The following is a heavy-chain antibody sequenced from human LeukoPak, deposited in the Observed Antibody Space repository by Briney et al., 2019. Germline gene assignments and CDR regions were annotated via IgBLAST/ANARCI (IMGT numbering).Heavy chain of an antibody. Sequence: SETLSLTCTVSGGSISDYYWSWIRQPAGKGLEWIGRISPSGNTDYDSSLRSRVTISVDKSQNQFSLNLSSVTAADTAVYYCARGRVCSNGVCPYYYYYYMDVWGKGTTVTVSS. CDR2: ISPSGNT. V-gene: IGHV4-4*07. J-gene: IGHJ6*03. CDR1: GGSISDYY. CDR3: ARGRVCSNGVCPYYYYYYMDV. D-gene: IGHD2-8*01.